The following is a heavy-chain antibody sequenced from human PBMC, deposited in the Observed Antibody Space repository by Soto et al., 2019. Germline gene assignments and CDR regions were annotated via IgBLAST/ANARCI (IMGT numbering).Heavy chain of an antibody. V-gene: IGHV3-23*01. CDR3: AKGRSYYYYYGVDV. J-gene: IGHJ6*02. CDR2: ISGSGTTA. Sequence: GGSLRLSCAASGFIFSSYAMSWVRQAPGKGLEWVSAISGSGTTAYYADSVKGRFTFSRDNSKSTLYLQMNSLRAEDTALYYCAKGRSYYYYYGVDVWGQGTTVTSP. CDR1: GFIFSSYA.